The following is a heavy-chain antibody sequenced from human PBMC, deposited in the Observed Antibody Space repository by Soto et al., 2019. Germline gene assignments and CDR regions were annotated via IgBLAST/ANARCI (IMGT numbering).Heavy chain of an antibody. J-gene: IGHJ3*02. Sequence: QITLKESGPTLVKPTQTLTLTCTFSGFSLTTSGVGVGWIRQPPGKALEWLAVIFWDDDKRYSPSLKRRLTATKDIPRNQRVPTLTDVDPVDTATYYCAHWGALRRDAFDIWGQGTMVTVSP. D-gene: IGHD1-26*01. CDR3: AHWGALRRDAFDI. CDR1: GFSLTTSGVG. CDR2: IFWDDDK. V-gene: IGHV2-5*02.